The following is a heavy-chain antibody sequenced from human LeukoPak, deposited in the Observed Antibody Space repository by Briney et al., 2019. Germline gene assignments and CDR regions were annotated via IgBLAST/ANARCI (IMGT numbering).Heavy chain of an antibody. CDR1: GGSINSYY. D-gene: IGHD3-10*01. V-gene: IGHV4-4*07. J-gene: IGHJ4*02. Sequence: PSETLSLTCTVSGGSINSYYWNWIRQPAGKGLEWIGHIQTSGSTKYNPSLKGRVTMSIDTSKNQFSPNLYSVTAADTAVYYCARAPLGVHGPFDYWGQGAQVTVSS. CDR2: IQTSGST. CDR3: ARAPLGVHGPFDY.